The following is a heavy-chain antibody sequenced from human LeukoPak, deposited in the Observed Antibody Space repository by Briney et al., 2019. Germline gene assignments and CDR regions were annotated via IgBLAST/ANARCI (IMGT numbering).Heavy chain of an antibody. Sequence: PGGSLRLSCAASGFTFYDYGMTWVRQAPGKGLEWVSTISGSGLSTYYADSVKGRFTISRDNSKNTLYLQMNSLRAEDTAVYYCAKDGYYDSSAYYYVRYFDLWGRGTLVTVSS. CDR1: GFTFYDYG. CDR3: AKDGYYDSSAYYYVRYFDL. D-gene: IGHD3-22*01. CDR2: ISGSGLST. V-gene: IGHV3-23*01. J-gene: IGHJ2*01.